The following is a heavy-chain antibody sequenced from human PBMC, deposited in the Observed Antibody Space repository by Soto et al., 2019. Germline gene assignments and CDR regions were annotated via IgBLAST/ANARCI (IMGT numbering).Heavy chain of an antibody. CDR3: ANGGYSNYFDY. V-gene: IGHV3-23*01. CDR1: GFTFSSYA. D-gene: IGHD4-4*01. CDR2: ISGSGGST. J-gene: IGHJ4*02. Sequence: GGSLRLSCAASGFTFSSYAMSWVRQAPGKGLEWVSTISGSGGSTYYADSVKGRFTISRDNSKNTLYLQMNSLRAEDTAVYYCANGGYSNYFDYWGQGTLVTVSS.